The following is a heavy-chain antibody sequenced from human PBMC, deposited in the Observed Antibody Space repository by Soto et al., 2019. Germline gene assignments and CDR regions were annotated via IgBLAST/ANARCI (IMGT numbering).Heavy chain of an antibody. Sequence: QVQLVQSGAEVKKPGSSVKVSCKASGGTFSRYSITWVRQAPGHGLEWIGRIIPIFGIASYAQKFQGRVTIADEASKRTAYMELRSVGSDDTAVYYCARGDRDRETVLVPAAIDGMDVWGHGTTVTVSS. J-gene: IGHJ6*02. CDR2: IIPIFGIA. CDR3: ARGDRDRETVLVPAAIDGMDV. V-gene: IGHV1-69*02. D-gene: IGHD2-2*01. CDR1: GGTFSRYS.